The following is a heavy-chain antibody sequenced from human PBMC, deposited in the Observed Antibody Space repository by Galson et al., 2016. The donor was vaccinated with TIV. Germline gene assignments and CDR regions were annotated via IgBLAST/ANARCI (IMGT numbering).Heavy chain of an antibody. V-gene: IGHV5-51*03. CDR2: IYAGDSDT. CDR1: GYSFTRNW. Sequence: QSGAEVKKPGESLKISCKVSGYSFTRNWIAWVRQMPGKGLEWMGIIYAGDSDTRYSPSFQGQVTIPADESVSTAYLQWSNLKASDSAMYFCARAPGYTGYSYGYFDSWGRGTLVTVSS. J-gene: IGHJ4*02. D-gene: IGHD5-18*01. CDR3: ARAPGYTGYSYGYFDS.